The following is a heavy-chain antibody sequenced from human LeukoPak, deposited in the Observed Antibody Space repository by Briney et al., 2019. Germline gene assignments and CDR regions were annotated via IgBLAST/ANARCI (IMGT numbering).Heavy chain of an antibody. J-gene: IGHJ6*02. V-gene: IGHV3-21*06. CDR2: ISKISGYR. D-gene: IGHD3-10*01. CDR3: AAAYGSGSDYGLDV. Sequence: GGSLRLSCEGSGFIVNENHVNWVRQAPGKGLERVSGISKISGYRLYSDSVKGRFTISRDNAKNSLHLEMTNLGAEDTAVYYCAAAYGSGSDYGLDVWGQGTTVIVSS. CDR1: GFIVNENH.